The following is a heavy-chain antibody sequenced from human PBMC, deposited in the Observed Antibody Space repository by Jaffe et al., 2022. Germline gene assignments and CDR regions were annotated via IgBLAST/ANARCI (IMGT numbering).Heavy chain of an antibody. CDR3: ARPGGAVAEAFDI. Sequence: QLQLQESGPGLVKPSETLSLTCTVSGGSISSSSYYWGWIRQPPGKGLEWIGSIYYSGSTYYNPSLKSRVTISVDTSKNQFSLKLSSVTAADTAVYYCARPGGAVAEAFDIWGQGTMVTVSS. D-gene: IGHD6-19*01. CDR1: GGSISSSSYY. J-gene: IGHJ3*02. V-gene: IGHV4-39*01. CDR2: IYYSGST.